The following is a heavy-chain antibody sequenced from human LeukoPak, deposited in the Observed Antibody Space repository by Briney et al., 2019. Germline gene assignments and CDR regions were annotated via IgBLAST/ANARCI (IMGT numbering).Heavy chain of an antibody. Sequence: SETLSLTCTVSGGSISGYYWSWIREPPGKGLEWIGYIYYSGSTNYNPSLKSRVTISVDTSMNHFSLKVSSVTAADTAVYYCARTAHRYCSSTSCQTFGYWGQGTLVTVSS. CDR2: IYYSGST. CDR3: ARTAHRYCSSTSCQTFGY. J-gene: IGHJ4*02. D-gene: IGHD2-2*01. V-gene: IGHV4-59*08. CDR1: GGSISGYY.